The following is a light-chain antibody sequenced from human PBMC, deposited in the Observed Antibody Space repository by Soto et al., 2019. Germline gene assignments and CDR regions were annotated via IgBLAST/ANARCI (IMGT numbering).Light chain of an antibody. CDR2: ADS. V-gene: IGKV3-11*01. CDR1: QSVSGY. J-gene: IGKJ5*01. Sequence: EIVLTQSPATLSLSPGETATLSCRASQSVSGYLGWYQQKPGQAPRLLIYADSNRATGIAARFSGSGSGTHFAPTISSLEPEDFAVDYCHQLQYWPPITSGQGTRLE. CDR3: HQLQYWPPIT.